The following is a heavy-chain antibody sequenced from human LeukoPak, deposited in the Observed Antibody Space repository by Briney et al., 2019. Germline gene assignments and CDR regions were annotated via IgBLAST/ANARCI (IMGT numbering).Heavy chain of an antibody. CDR1: GFTFPSSG. V-gene: IGHV1-58*01. J-gene: IGHJ4*02. Sequence: GASVKVSCKASGFTFPSSGVQWVRQARGQRLEWIGWIVVGSGNTNYAQKFQERVTITRDMSTSTAYMELSSLRSEDTAVYYCARGNRAAAANFDYWGQGTLVTVSS. CDR3: ARGNRAAAANFDY. CDR2: IVVGSGNT. D-gene: IGHD6-13*01.